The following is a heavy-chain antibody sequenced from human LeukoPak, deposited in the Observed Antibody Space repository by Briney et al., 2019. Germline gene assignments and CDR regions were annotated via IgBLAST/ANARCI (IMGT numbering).Heavy chain of an antibody. Sequence: NTSETLCLTCTVSGDSINNNNYYWGWIRQPPGKGLEWIGNIYYNGRTYYSPSLKSRGTISVDTSNNQFSLKLSSVTAADTAVYYCARITDRTIFGEIMHGFDIWGQGTPVTVSS. CDR3: ARITDRTIFGEIMHGFDI. J-gene: IGHJ3*02. CDR2: IYYNGRT. D-gene: IGHD3-3*01. V-gene: IGHV4-39*01. CDR1: GDSINNNNYY.